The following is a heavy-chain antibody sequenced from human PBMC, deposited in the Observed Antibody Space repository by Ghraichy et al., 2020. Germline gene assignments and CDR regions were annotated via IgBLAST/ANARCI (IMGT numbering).Heavy chain of an antibody. D-gene: IGHD3-10*01. V-gene: IGHV3-15*07. CDR1: GFDFTNAW. CDR3: STSPHYGSD. CDR2: VKSKSAGETR. Sequence: GESLNISCAASGFDFTNAWENWVRQAPGKGLEWVARVKSKSAGETRDYAAPVKGRFTISRDDSRNTLYLQMNSLKTEDTAVYYCSTSPHYGSDWGQGTLVAVSS. J-gene: IGHJ4*02.